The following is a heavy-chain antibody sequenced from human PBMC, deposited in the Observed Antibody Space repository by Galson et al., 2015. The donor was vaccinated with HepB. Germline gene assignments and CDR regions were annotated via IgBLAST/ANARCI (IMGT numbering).Heavy chain of an antibody. CDR2: ISSSGSTI. CDR3: ARDGFDYSNYWGSSWSYYFYY. D-gene: IGHD4-11*01. J-gene: IGHJ4*02. V-gene: IGHV3-11*01. Sequence: SLRLSCAASGFTFSDYYMSWIRQAPGKGLEWVSYISSSGSTIYYSDSVKGRFTISRDNAKNSLYLQMNSLRAEDTAGYYCARDGFDYSNYWGSSWSYYFYYWGQGTLVTVSS. CDR1: GFTFSDYY.